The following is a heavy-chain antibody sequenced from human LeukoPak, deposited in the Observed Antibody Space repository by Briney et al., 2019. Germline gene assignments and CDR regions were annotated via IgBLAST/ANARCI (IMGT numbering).Heavy chain of an antibody. CDR1: GFTFSSYS. J-gene: IGHJ5*02. D-gene: IGHD3-16*01. V-gene: IGHV3-21*01. Sequence: PGGSLRLSCAASGFTFSSYSMNWVRQAPGKGLEWVSFISSSSSYIYYADSVKGRFTISRDNAKNSLYLQMNNLRAEDTAVYYCARDNDRKDDSWGQGTLVTVSS. CDR2: ISSSSSYI. CDR3: ARDNDRKDDS.